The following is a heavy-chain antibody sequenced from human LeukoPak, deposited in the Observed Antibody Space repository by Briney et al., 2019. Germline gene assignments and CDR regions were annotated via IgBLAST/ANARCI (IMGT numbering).Heavy chain of an antibody. CDR1: GFTFNRNA. CDR3: ARASLVGAYFDY. V-gene: IGHV3-30-3*01. D-gene: IGHD1-26*01. J-gene: IGHJ4*02. Sequence: GGSLRLSCAASGFTFNRNALHWVRQAPDKGLEWVAVISYDGSKKYYADSVKGRFTISRDNSKSTLYLQMNSLRAEDTAVYYCARASLVGAYFDYWGQGTLVTVSS. CDR2: ISYDGSKK.